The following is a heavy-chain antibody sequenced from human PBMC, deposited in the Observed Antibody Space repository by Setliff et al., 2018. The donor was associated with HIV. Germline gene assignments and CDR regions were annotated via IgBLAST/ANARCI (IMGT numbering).Heavy chain of an antibody. CDR2: VNHSGIT. CDR3: ARGDTTWPTQLLDV. J-gene: IGHJ6*04. Sequence: SETLSLTCAVYGGSFSDYYWIWIRQSPGKGPKWIGEVNHSGITKYNPSLRSRVTMSVDTSKNQFSLRLSSVTAADTAVYYCARGDTTWPTQLLDVWGKGTTVTVSS. D-gene: IGHD2-2*01. V-gene: IGHV4-34*01. CDR1: GGSFSDYY.